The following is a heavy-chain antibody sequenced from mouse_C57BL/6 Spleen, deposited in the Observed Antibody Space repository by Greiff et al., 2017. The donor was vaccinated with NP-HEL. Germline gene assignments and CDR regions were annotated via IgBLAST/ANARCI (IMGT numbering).Heavy chain of an antibody. CDR1: GYTFTSYW. V-gene: IGHV1-59*01. CDR3: ARKGEKAPSDY. Sequence: QVQLQQPGAELVRPGTSVKLSCKASGYTFTSYWMHWVKQRPGQGLEWIGVIDPSDSYTNYNQKFKGKATLTVDTSSSTAYMQLSSLTSEDSAVYYCARKGEKAPSDYWGQGTTLTVSS. CDR2: IDPSDSYT. J-gene: IGHJ2*01.